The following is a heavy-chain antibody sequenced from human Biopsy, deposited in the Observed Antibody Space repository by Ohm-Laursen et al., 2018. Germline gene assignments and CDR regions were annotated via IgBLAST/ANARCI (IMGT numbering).Heavy chain of an antibody. J-gene: IGHJ4*02. CDR1: GFTFSDHY. V-gene: IGHV3-23*01. CDR3: ALAAAQTVTHFDY. CDR2: ISGNSDII. Sequence: LSLTCAASGFTFSDHYMSWIRQAPGKGLEWVSTISGNSDIIYDTDSVKGRFTISRDNSKNTLYLQMNSLRADDTAVYYCALAAAQTVTHFDYWGQGTLVTVSS. D-gene: IGHD4-17*01.